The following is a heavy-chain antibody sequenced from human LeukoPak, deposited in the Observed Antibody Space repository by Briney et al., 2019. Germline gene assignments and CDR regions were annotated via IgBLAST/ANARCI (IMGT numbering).Heavy chain of an antibody. Sequence: SETLSLTCTVSGGSISSSSYYWGWIRQPPGKGLEWIGSIYYSGSTYYNPSLKSRVTISVDTSKNQFSLKLSSVTAADTAVYYCARSILYYYGSGSYYNPSLSFDYWGQGTLVTVSS. CDR2: IYYSGST. CDR1: GGSISSSSYY. D-gene: IGHD3-10*01. V-gene: IGHV4-39*07. J-gene: IGHJ4*02. CDR3: ARSILYYYGSGSYYNPSLSFDY.